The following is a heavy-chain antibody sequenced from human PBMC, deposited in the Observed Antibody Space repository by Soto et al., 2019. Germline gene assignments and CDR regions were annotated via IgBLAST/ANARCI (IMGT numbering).Heavy chain of an antibody. V-gene: IGHV4-34*01. CDR1: GGSFIGYY. Sequence: SETLSLTCAVYGGSFIGYYWSWIRQPPGKGLEWIGEINHSGSTNYNPSLKSRVTISVDTSKNQFSLKLSSVTAADTAVYYCARLEGRLDYDSSGDDFDIWGQGTMVTVS. CDR3: ARLEGRLDYDSSGDDFDI. D-gene: IGHD3-22*01. J-gene: IGHJ3*02. CDR2: INHSGST.